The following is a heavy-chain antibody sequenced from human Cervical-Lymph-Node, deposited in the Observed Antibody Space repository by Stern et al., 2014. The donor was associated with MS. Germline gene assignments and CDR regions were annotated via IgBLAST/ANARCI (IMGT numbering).Heavy chain of an antibody. Sequence: QVQLVESGPGLVKPSGTLSLTCAVSGDSITSSNWWSWVRQSPGKGLEWIGEIHHSGNTYYKPSLKSRVTISVDKSKNQFSLKVSSVTAADTAVYYCARVKSGDYFDYWGQGTLVTVSS. CDR2: IHHSGNT. CDR1: GDSITSSNW. J-gene: IGHJ4*02. CDR3: ARVKSGDYFDY. D-gene: IGHD4-17*01. V-gene: IGHV4-4*02.